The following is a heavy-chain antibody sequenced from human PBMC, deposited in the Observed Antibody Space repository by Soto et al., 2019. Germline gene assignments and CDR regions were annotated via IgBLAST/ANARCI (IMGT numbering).Heavy chain of an antibody. V-gene: IGHV5-10-1*01. Sequence: GESLKIACKGLGYTFTDYWINWVRQLPGKGLEWMGRIDPIESYTTYRPSLEARISLSMDKSIATASLHLNGLYASDTSVYYCATPRCSPSCSPRNYYAMDRWGQVTTVTVSS. CDR3: ATPRCSPSCSPRNYYAMDR. CDR2: IDPIESYT. J-gene: IGHJ6*02. D-gene: IGHD2-15*01. CDR1: GYTFTDYW.